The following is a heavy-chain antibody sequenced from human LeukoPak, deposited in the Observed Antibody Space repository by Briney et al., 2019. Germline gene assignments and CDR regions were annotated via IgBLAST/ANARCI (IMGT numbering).Heavy chain of an antibody. CDR1: KFTFSNYG. V-gene: IGHV3-30*03. J-gene: IGHJ4*02. CDR2: VSSGGNIK. Sequence: PGGSLRLSCTASKFTFSNYGMQWVRQAPGKGLEWVAVVSSGGNIKYYADSVRGRFTISRDNSKNTLYLQMNSLRAEDTAVYYCARGQRTSWYTNFDYWGQGTLVTVSS. D-gene: IGHD6-13*01. CDR3: ARGQRTSWYTNFDY.